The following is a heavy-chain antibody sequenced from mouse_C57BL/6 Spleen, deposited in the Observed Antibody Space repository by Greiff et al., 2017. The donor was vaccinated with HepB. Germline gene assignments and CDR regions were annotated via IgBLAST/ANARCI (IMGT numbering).Heavy chain of an antibody. CDR1: GYTFTSYW. V-gene: IGHV1-64*01. CDR3: ARVEDINPYWYFDV. CDR2: IHPNSGST. D-gene: IGHD1-1*01. Sequence: QVQLQQPGAELVKPGASVKLSCKASGYTFTSYWMHWVKQRPGQGLEWIGMIHPNSGSTNYNEKFKSKATLTVDKSSSTAYMQLSSLTSEDSAVYYCARVEDINPYWYFDVWGTGTTVTVSS. J-gene: IGHJ1*03.